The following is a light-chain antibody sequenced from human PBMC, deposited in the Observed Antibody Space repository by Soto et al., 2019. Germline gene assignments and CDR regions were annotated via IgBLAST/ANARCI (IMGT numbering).Light chain of an antibody. CDR2: EVN. Sequence: QSALPRPPSASGSPGQSVAISCTGTSSDVGGYNYVSWYQQHPGKAPKLMIYEVNKRPSGVPDRFSGSKSGNTASLTVSGLQAEDEADYFFISYAATTEVYGIGTKVT. CDR1: SSDVGGYNY. J-gene: IGLJ1*01. V-gene: IGLV2-8*01. CDR3: ISYAATTEV.